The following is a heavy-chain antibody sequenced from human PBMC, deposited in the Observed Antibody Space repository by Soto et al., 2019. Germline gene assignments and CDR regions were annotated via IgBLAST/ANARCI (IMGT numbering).Heavy chain of an antibody. CDR3: ARRNRDGYYYYGMDV. CDR1: GYSFTSYW. V-gene: IGHV5-10-1*01. CDR2: IDPSDSYT. J-gene: IGHJ6*02. Sequence: GESLKISCKGSGYSFTSYWISWVRQMPGKGLEWMGRIDPSDSYTNYSPSFQGHVTISADKSISTAYLQWSSLKASDTAMYYCARRNRDGYYYYGMDVWGQGTTVTVSS.